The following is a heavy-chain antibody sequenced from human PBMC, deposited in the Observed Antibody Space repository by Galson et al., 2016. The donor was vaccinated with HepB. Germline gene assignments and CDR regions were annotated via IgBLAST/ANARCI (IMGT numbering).Heavy chain of an antibody. CDR3: ARGLEQPVGHFDF. D-gene: IGHD1/OR15-1a*01. CDR2: LSSRFGTI. J-gene: IGHJ4*02. Sequence: SLRLSCAASGFTFSTYSMNWVRQRPGKALEWLSHLSSRFGTIFYADSGKGRFTSSRDNGKNSVFLQLNGLRDDDTALYYCARGLEQPVGHFDFWGQGTLVTVSS. V-gene: IGHV3-48*02. CDR1: GFTFSTYS.